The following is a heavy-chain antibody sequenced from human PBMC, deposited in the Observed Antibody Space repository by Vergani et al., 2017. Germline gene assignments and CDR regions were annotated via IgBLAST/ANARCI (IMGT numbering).Heavy chain of an antibody. D-gene: IGHD3-10*01. CDR1: GFSLSTSGVG. J-gene: IGHJ4*02. CDR2: IYWDDDK. Sequence: QITLKASGPTLVQPTQTLTLTCTFSGFSLSTSGVGVGWIRQPPGKALEWLALIYWDDDKRYSPSLKSRLTITKDTSKNQVVLTMTNMDPVDTAAYYCARTSSYYYGSVSYYGFDYWGQGTLVTVSS. CDR3: ARTSSYYYGSVSYYGFDY. V-gene: IGHV2-5*02.